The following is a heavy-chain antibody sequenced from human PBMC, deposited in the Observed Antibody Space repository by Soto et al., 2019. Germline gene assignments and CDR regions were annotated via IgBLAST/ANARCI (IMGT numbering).Heavy chain of an antibody. J-gene: IGHJ4*02. V-gene: IGHV3-48*02. D-gene: IGHD3-22*01. CDR1: GFTFSSYS. CDR2: ISSSSSTI. Sequence: GGSLRLSCAASGFTFSSYSMNWVRQAPGKGLEWVSYISSSSSTIYYADSVKGRFTISRDNAKNSLYLQMNSLRDEDTAVYYCARDRGYYDSSGSQDFDYWGQGTLVTVSS. CDR3: ARDRGYYDSSGSQDFDY.